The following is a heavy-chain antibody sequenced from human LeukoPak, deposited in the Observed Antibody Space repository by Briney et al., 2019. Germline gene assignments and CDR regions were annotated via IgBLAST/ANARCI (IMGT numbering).Heavy chain of an antibody. CDR2: IKQDGREK. CDR1: RFTFSNYW. J-gene: IGHJ4*02. CDR3: ARKAGKMFDY. Sequence: PGGSLRLSCTASRFTFSNYWMTWVRQAPGKGMEWVANIKQDGREKYYVDSVTGRFTISRDNAKNLLFLQMSSLSPEDTAVYYCARKAGKMFDYWGQGTLVTASS. D-gene: IGHD6-19*01. V-gene: IGHV3-7*01.